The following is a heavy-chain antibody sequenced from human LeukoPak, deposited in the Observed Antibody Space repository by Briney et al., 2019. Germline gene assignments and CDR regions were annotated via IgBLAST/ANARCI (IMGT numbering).Heavy chain of an antibody. Sequence: GRPLRLSCAASGFTFSSYGMHWVRQAPGKGLEWVAVISYDGSNEYYADSVKGRFTISRDNSKNTLYLQMNSLRAEDTAVYYCAKVPDGDYGVDYWGQGTLVTVSS. CDR3: AKVPDGDYGVDY. CDR1: GFTFSSYG. V-gene: IGHV3-30*18. CDR2: ISYDGSNE. D-gene: IGHD4-17*01. J-gene: IGHJ4*02.